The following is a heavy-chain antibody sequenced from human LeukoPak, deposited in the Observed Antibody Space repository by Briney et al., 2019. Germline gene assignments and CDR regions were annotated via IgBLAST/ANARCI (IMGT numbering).Heavy chain of an antibody. D-gene: IGHD6-13*01. CDR3: AREAAAAEGGMDV. Sequence: ASVKVSCKASGYIFTSYDINWVRQATGQGLEWMGWMNPNTGDTGYAQNFQGRVTMTRNTSITAAYMELSSLRSEDTAVYYCAREAAAAEGGMDVWGQGTRSPSP. CDR2: MNPNTGDT. J-gene: IGHJ6*02. CDR1: GYIFTSYD. V-gene: IGHV1-8*01.